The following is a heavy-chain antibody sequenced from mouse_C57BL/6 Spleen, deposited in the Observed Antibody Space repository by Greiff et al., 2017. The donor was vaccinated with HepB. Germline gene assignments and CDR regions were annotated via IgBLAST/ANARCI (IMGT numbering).Heavy chain of an antibody. V-gene: IGHV1-52*01. CDR2: IDPSDSET. CDR1: GYTFTSYW. J-gene: IGHJ1*03. Sequence: QVQLKQSGAELVRPGSSVKLSCKASGYTFTSYWMHWVKQRPIQGLEWIGNIDPSDSETHYNQKFKDKATLTVDKSSSTAYMQLSSLTSEDSAVYYCARESNYYGSSYGYFDVWGTGTTVTVSS. CDR3: ARESNYYGSSYGYFDV. D-gene: IGHD1-1*01.